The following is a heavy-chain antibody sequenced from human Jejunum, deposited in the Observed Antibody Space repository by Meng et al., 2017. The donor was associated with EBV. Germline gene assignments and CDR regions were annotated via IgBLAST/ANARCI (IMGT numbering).Heavy chain of an antibody. CDR2: VYHSGST. CDR1: SDSISNSNW. CDR3: ARASLERLLED. J-gene: IGHJ4*02. D-gene: IGHD1-1*01. V-gene: IGHV4-4*02. Sequence: QLQLQESGPGLVKPSXTLSLTCTVSSDSISNSNWWSWVRQPPGKGLEWIGEVYHSGSTYYNPSLESRVTISIDTSKSQFSLSLNSVTAADTAVYYCARASLERLLEDWGQGTLVTVSS.